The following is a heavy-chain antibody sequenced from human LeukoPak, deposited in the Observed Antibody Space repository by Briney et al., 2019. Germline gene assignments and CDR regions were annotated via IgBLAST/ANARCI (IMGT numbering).Heavy chain of an antibody. CDR3: ARAGCGGDCYSPLDY. CDR2: IIPILGIA. D-gene: IGHD2-21*01. J-gene: IGHJ4*02. Sequence: SVKVSCKASGGTFISYTIGWVRQAPGQGLEWMGRIIPILGIANYAQKFQGRVTITADKSTSTAYMELSSLRSEDTAVYYCARAGCGGDCYSPLDYWGQGTLVTVSS. CDR1: GGTFISYT. V-gene: IGHV1-69*02.